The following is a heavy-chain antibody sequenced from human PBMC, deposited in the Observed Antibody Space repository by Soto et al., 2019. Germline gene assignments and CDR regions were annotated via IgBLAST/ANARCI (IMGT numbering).Heavy chain of an antibody. CDR2: IYHTGIT. J-gene: IGHJ4*02. Sequence: QLQLQESGSGLVKPSQTLSLTCTVSGVSISSNGYSWSWIRQPPGRGLESIGYIYHTGITYYNPSLKSGVTISLDRSQNQFSLNMTSVTAADTAVYYCASSPRDGSGSHLRTWGQGTLVTVSS. CDR1: GVSISSNGYS. V-gene: IGHV4-30-2*01. D-gene: IGHD3-10*01. CDR3: ASSPRDGSGSHLRT.